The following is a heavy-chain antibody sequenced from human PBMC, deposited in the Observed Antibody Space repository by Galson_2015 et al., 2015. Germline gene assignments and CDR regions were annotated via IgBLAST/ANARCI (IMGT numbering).Heavy chain of an antibody. Sequence: SLRLSCAASGFTFSSYGMHWVRQAPGKGLEWVAVIWYDGSNKYYADSVKGRFTISRDNSKNTLYLQMNSLRAEDTAVYYCARAGVYYDSSGYYFSYWGQGTLVTVSS. CDR3: ARAGVYYDSSGYYFSY. CDR1: GFTFSSYG. CDR2: IWYDGSNK. D-gene: IGHD3-22*01. V-gene: IGHV3-33*01. J-gene: IGHJ4*02.